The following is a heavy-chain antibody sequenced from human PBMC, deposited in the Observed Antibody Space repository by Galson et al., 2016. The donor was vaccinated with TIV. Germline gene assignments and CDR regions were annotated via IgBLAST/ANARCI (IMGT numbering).Heavy chain of an antibody. CDR3: ARDGNYRDSSAIFYDAFDI. Sequence: SLRLSCAASGFTFSNYWMTWVRQAPGKGLEWVANIKGDGSQIHYMDSVKGRFTISRDNAKNSLDLQMNSLRAGDTAVYYCARDGNYRDSSAIFYDAFDIWGQGTTVTVSS. V-gene: IGHV3-7*01. CDR1: GFTFSNYW. CDR2: IKGDGSQI. D-gene: IGHD3-22*01. J-gene: IGHJ3*02.